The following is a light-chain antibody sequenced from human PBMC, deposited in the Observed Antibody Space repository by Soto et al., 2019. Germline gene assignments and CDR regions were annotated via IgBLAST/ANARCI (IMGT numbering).Light chain of an antibody. CDR1: SSDVGGYTY. CDR2: EVN. CDR3: SSYTSSSTLYV. J-gene: IGLJ1*01. Sequence: QSVLTQPASVSGSPRQSITISCTGASSDVGGYTYVSWCQQHPGKAPKPMIYEVNNRPSGVSNRFSGSKSGNTASLTISGLQAEDGADYYCSSYTSSSTLYVFGTGTKVTVL. V-gene: IGLV2-14*01.